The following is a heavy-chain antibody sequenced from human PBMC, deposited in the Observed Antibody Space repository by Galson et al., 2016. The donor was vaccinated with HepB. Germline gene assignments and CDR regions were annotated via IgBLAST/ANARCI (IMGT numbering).Heavy chain of an antibody. J-gene: IGHJ4*02. CDR1: GFTFSSYA. CDR3: AKDTSRDFWSGNYFDY. D-gene: IGHD3-3*01. V-gene: IGHV3-23*01. Sequence: SLRLSCAASGFTFSSYAMGWVRQAPGKGLEWVSSISGSGGNRYYADSVKGRFTISRDNSKNMLYVQMNSLRAEDTAVYYCAKDTSRDFWSGNYFDYWGQGTLVTVSS. CDR2: ISGSGGNR.